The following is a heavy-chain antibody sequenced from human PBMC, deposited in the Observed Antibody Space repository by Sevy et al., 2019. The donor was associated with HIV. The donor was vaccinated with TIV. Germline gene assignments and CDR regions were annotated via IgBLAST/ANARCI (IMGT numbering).Heavy chain of an antibody. CDR1: GFTFSSYG. V-gene: IGHV3-30*18. Sequence: GGSLRLSCAASGFTFSSYGMHWVRQAPGKGLEWVAVISYDGSNKYYADSVKGRFTISRDNSKNTLYLQMNSLRAEDTAVYYCAKVRDYYGSGSYSEDYYYYYGMDVWGLGTTVTVSS. CDR3: AKVRDYYGSGSYSEDYYYYYGMDV. J-gene: IGHJ6*02. D-gene: IGHD3-10*01. CDR2: ISYDGSNK.